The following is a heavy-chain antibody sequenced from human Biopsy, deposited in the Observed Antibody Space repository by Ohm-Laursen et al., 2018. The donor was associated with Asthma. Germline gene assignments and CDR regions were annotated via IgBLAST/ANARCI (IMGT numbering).Heavy chain of an antibody. CDR1: GFTVSRDH. D-gene: IGHD6-19*01. CDR2: IYSGGTS. V-gene: IGHV3-53*01. CDR3: ARGDSSGWSHYYFDY. Sequence: GSLRLSCAASGFTVSRDHMFWVRQAPGKGLEWVSVIYSGGTSDTADSVRGRFTISRDFYKNTLYLQMDSLRAEDTAVYYCARGDSSGWSHYYFDYWGQGTLVTGSS. J-gene: IGHJ4*02.